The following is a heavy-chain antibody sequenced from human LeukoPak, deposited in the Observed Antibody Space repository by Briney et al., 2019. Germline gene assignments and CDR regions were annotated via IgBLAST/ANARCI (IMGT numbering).Heavy chain of an antibody. D-gene: IGHD3-10*01. CDR1: GFTFSSYW. CDR3: ERGGFDTIGFDY. CDR2: INSDGSTT. V-gene: IGHV3-74*01. J-gene: IGHJ4*02. Sequence: GGSLRLSCVASGFTFSSYWMHWVRQAPGKGLVWVSRINSDGSTTTYADSVRGRFTISRDNAKHTLYLQMSSLRAEDTAVYYCERGGFDTIGFDYWGQGTLVTVSS.